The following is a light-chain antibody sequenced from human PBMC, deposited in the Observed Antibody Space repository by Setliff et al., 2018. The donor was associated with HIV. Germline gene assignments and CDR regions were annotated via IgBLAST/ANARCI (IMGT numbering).Light chain of an antibody. Sequence: QSVLTQPASVSGSPGQSITISRTGTSSDIGSYNLVSWYQQHPGKAPKLMIYEVSKRPSGVSDRFSGSKSGKTASLTISGLQAEDETDYFCCSYTSTTLYVFGTGTKVTVL. CDR2: EVS. CDR1: SSDIGSYNL. V-gene: IGLV2-23*02. J-gene: IGLJ1*01. CDR3: CSYTSTTLYV.